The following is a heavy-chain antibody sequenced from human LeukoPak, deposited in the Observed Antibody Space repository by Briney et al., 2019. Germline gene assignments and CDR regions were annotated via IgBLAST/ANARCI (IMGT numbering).Heavy chain of an antibody. CDR2: ISYDGSNI. D-gene: IGHD3-3*01. V-gene: IGHV3-30-3*01. CDR3: VRDLEVFDS. J-gene: IGHJ4*02. CDR1: GFTFSRYA. Sequence: PGRSLRLSCAASGFTFSRYAMHWVRQAPGKGLEWVAVISYDGSNIYNADSVKGRFSISRDNSKNTLYLQMNSLRAEDTAVYYCVRDLEVFDSWGQGTLVTVSS.